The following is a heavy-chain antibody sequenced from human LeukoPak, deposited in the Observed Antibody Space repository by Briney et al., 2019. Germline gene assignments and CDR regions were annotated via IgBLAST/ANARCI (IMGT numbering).Heavy chain of an antibody. CDR2: INPNSGGT. CDR3: ARGYYGSGSYYKWGWFDP. Sequence: ASVKVSCKASGYTFTGYYMHWVRQAPGQGLEWTGWINPNSGGTNYAQKFQGRVTMTRDTSISTAYMELSRLRSDDTAVYYCARGYYGSGSYYKWGWFDPWGQGTLVTVSP. D-gene: IGHD3-10*01. CDR1: GYTFTGYY. V-gene: IGHV1-2*02. J-gene: IGHJ5*02.